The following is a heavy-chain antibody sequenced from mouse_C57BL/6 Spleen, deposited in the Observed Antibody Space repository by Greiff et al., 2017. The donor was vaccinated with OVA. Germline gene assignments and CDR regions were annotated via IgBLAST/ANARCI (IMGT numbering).Heavy chain of an antibody. CDR2: FYPGVGDT. Sequence: VQLQQSGAELVKPGASVKISCKASGYAFSSYWMNWVKQRPGKGLEWIGQFYPGVGDTNSNGKFKGKATLTAEKSSSTAYMQRSSLTSEESAVYCCARFQTAQATGDYWGQGTTLTVSS. V-gene: IGHV1-80*01. D-gene: IGHD3-2*02. CDR3: ARFQTAQATGDY. CDR1: GYAFSSYW. J-gene: IGHJ2*01.